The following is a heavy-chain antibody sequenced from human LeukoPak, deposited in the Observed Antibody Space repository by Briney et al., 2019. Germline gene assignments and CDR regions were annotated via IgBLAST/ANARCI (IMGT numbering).Heavy chain of an antibody. V-gene: IGHV3-23*01. Sequence: GGSLRLSCAASGFTFSSYAMSWVRQAPGKGLGWVSAISGSGGSTYYAASGKGRFTISRDNSKNTLYLQMNSLSADDTAVYYCAKAKPIIAVAGYFDYWGQGTLVTVSS. CDR3: AKAKPIIAVAGYFDY. CDR2: ISGSGGST. CDR1: GFTFSSYA. D-gene: IGHD6-19*01. J-gene: IGHJ4*02.